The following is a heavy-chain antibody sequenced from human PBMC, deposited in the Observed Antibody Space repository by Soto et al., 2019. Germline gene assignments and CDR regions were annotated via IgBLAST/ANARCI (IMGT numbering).Heavy chain of an antibody. J-gene: IGHJ4*02. Sequence: QLQLQESGPGLVKPSETLSLTCTVSGGSISSSSYYWGWIRQPPGKGLEWIGSIYYSGSTYYNPSLKSRDTISVDTSKNQFSLKLSSVTAADTAVYYCIKMYCSGGSCYSYRFGYFDYWGQGTLVTVSS. CDR2: IYYSGST. CDR1: GGSISSSSYY. V-gene: IGHV4-39*01. CDR3: IKMYCSGGSCYSYRFGYFDY. D-gene: IGHD2-15*01.